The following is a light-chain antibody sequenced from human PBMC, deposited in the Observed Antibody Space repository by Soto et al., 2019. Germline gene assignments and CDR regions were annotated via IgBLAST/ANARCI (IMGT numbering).Light chain of an antibody. J-gene: IGKJ1*01. V-gene: IGKV3-20*01. CDR1: QSVSTSY. CDR2: GAS. Sequence: EIVLTQSPGTLSLSPGERATLSCRASQSVSTSYLVWYQQKPGQAPRLLIYGASIRATGIPDRFSGSGSGTDFPLTISRLEPEDFAVYYCQQSGSSSWTFGQGTKVEIK. CDR3: QQSGSSSWT.